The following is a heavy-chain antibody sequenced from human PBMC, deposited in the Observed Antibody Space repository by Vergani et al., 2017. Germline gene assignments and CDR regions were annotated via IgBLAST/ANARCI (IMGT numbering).Heavy chain of an antibody. D-gene: IGHD3-22*01. CDR3: ARGWYDSSGYYRSDAFDI. V-gene: IGHV4-59*12. J-gene: IGHJ3*02. Sequence: QVQLQESGPGLVKPSETLSLTCTVSGGSISSYYWSWIRQPPGKGLEWIGYISYSGSTNYNPSLKSRVTMSVDTSKNQFSLKLSSVTAADTAVYYCARGWYDSSGYYRSDAFDIWGQGTMVTVSS. CDR2: ISYSGST. CDR1: GGSISSYY.